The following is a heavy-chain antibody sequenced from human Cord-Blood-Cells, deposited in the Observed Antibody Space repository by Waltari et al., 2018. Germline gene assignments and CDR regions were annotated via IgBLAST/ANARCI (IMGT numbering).Heavy chain of an antibody. CDR2: FDPEDGET. CDR3: ATLLGKRLHWYFDL. J-gene: IGHJ2*01. D-gene: IGHD7-27*01. Sequence: QVQLVQSGAEVKKPGASVKVSCQVSGYTLPELSMHGVRQAPGKGLDWMGGFDPEDGETIYAQKFQGRVTMTEDTSTDTAYMELSSLRSEDTAVYYCATLLGKRLHWYFDLWGRGTLVTVSS. V-gene: IGHV1-24*01. CDR1: GYTLPELS.